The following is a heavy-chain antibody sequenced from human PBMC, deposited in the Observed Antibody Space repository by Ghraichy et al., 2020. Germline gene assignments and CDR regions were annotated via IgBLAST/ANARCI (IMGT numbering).Heavy chain of an antibody. CDR2: VYYSGST. Sequence: SETLSLTCTVSGGSISGFYWSWIRQPPGKGLEWIGYVYYSGSTSYNPSLKSRVTISVDTSKNQFSLKLSSMTAADTAVYYCARRGSAAYPFDYWGQGTLVTVSS. J-gene: IGHJ4*02. D-gene: IGHD2-15*01. V-gene: IGHV4-59*01. CDR3: ARRGSAAYPFDY. CDR1: GGSISGFY.